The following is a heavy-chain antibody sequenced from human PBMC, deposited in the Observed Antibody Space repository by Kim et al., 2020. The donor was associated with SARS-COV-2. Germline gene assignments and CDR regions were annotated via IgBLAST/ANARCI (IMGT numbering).Heavy chain of an antibody. Sequence: QKFQGRVTITRDTSASTAYMELISLRSEDTALYYCARGVLLWFGELSSLDYWGQGTLVTVSS. J-gene: IGHJ4*02. CDR3: ARGVLLWFGELSSLDY. V-gene: IGHV1-3*01. D-gene: IGHD3-10*01.